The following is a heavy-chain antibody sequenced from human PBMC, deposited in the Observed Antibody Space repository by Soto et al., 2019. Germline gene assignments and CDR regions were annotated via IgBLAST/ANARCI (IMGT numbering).Heavy chain of an antibody. V-gene: IGHV1-18*01. J-gene: IGHJ4*02. CDR1: GYTFTSYG. CDR3: ARIAVAGTPDGY. D-gene: IGHD6-19*01. CDR2: ICAYNGNT. Sequence: QVQLVQSGAEVKKPGASVKVSCKASGYTFTSYGISWVRQAPGQGLEWVGWICAYNGNTNYAKKLQGRVTMTTDTSTSTADMELRSLRSDGTAVYCCARIAVAGTPDGYWGQGTLVTVSS.